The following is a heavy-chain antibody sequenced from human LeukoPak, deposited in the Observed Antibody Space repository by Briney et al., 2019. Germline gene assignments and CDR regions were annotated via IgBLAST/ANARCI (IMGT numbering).Heavy chain of an antibody. CDR3: ATGYSGSYPDAFDI. CDR1: GYTLTELS. CDR2: FDPEDGET. Sequence: GASVKVSCEVSGYTLTELSMHWVRQAPGKGLEWMGGFDPEDGETIYAQKFQGRVTMTEDTSTDTAYMELSSLRSEDTAVYYCATGYSGSYPDAFDIWGQGTMVTVSS. V-gene: IGHV1-24*01. D-gene: IGHD1-26*01. J-gene: IGHJ3*02.